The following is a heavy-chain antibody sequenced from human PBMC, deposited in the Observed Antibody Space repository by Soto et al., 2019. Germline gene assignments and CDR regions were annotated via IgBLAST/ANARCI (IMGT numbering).Heavy chain of an antibody. CDR1: GFTFSSYW. J-gene: IGHJ5*02. Sequence: GGSLRLSCAASGFTFSSYWMSWVRQAPGKGLEWVANIKQDGSEKYYVDSVKGRFTISVDTSKNQFSLKLSSVTAADTAVYYCARHFSVTNYPPWFDPWGQGTLVTVSS. CDR3: ARHFSVTNYPPWFDP. CDR2: IKQDGSEK. V-gene: IGHV3-7*05. D-gene: IGHD3-3*02.